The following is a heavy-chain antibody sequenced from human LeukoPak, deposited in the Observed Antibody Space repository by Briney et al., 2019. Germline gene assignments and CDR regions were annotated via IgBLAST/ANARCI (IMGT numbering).Heavy chain of an antibody. CDR1: GFTFSSYA. J-gene: IGHJ4*02. V-gene: IGHV3-23*01. CDR2: FSGNGGST. Sequence: GGSLRLSCAASGFTFSSYAMSWVRQAPGKGLEWVSGFSGNGGSTYHADSVKGRFTISRDNSKNTLYLQMTSLRAEDTAVYYCAKAGNIRFDYWGQGTLVTVSS. CDR3: AKAGNIRFDY. D-gene: IGHD1/OR15-1a*01.